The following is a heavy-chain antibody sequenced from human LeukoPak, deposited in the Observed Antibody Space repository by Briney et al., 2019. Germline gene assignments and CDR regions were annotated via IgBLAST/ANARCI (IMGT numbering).Heavy chain of an antibody. V-gene: IGHV1-18*01. CDR3: ARGGYYDSSGPTWDWFDP. D-gene: IGHD3-22*01. CDR1: GGTFSSYA. CDR2: ISAYNGNT. Sequence: ASVKVSCKASGGTFSSYAISWVRQAPGQGLEWMGWISAYNGNTNYAQKLQGRVTMTTDTSTSTAYMELRSLRSDDTAVYYCARGGYYDSSGPTWDWFDPWGQGTLVTVSS. J-gene: IGHJ5*02.